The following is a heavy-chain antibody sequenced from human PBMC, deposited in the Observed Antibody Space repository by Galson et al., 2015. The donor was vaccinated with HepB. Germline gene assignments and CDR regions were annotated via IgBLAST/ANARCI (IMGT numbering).Heavy chain of an antibody. CDR3: ARDPENYMYCGGDCFSTYYFDS. CDR1: GFTFSSYG. Sequence: SLRLSCAASGFTFSSYGVHWVRQAPGKGLEWVAAIWYDGSTEYSAYSVKGRFTISRDNSKDTLYLQMNSLRAEDTAVYYCARDPENYMYCGGDCFSTYYFDSWGQGTLVTVSS. J-gene: IGHJ4*02. D-gene: IGHD2-21*02. V-gene: IGHV3-33*01. CDR2: IWYDGSTE.